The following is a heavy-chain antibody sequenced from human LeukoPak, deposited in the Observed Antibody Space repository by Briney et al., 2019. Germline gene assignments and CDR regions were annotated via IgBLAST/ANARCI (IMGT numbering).Heavy chain of an antibody. J-gene: IGHJ4*02. CDR3: ARNSPFEPAAGTDFDY. Sequence: SETLSLTCIVSGGSITRRYWSWIRQPPGKGLEWIGYIYYSGSTNYNPSLKSRVTISVDTSKNQFSLKLSSVTAADTAVYYCARNSPFEPAAGTDFDYWGQGTLVTVSS. CDR1: GGSITRRY. D-gene: IGHD6-13*01. CDR2: IYYSGST. V-gene: IGHV4-59*11.